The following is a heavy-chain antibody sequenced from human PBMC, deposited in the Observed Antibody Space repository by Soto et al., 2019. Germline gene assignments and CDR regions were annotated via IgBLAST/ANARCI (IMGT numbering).Heavy chain of an antibody. CDR3: ARGYGSSWWD. D-gene: IGHD6-13*01. V-gene: IGHV4-59*01. Sequence: QVRLQESGPGLVKPSETLSLTCTVSGGSISDSYGAWIRQPPGKGLEYIGFIHYSGNTNYNPSRGGRATISSATPNNQFPLSMKYVSAADTAIYYCARGYGSSWWDWGQGTLVAVSS. J-gene: IGHJ4*02. CDR1: GGSISDSY. CDR2: IHYSGNT.